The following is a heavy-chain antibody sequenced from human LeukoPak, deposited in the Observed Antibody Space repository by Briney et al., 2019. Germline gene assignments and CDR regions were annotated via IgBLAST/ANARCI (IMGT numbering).Heavy chain of an antibody. CDR2: ISSNGGST. D-gene: IGHD5/OR15-5a*01. CDR1: GLTFSRYA. Sequence: GGSLRLSCAASGLTFSRYAMHWVHQATGKGLEYDSVISSNGGSTYYANSVKGRFTISRDNSKTTLYLQMNSLRAEDTAVYYCAGLCPLYYYGMDFWGQGTTVTVSS. CDR3: AGLCPLYYYGMDF. V-gene: IGHV3-64*01. J-gene: IGHJ6*02.